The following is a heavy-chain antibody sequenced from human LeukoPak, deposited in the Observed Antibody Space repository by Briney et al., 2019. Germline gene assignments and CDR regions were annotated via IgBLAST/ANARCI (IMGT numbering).Heavy chain of an antibody. D-gene: IGHD3-3*01. Sequence: SGTLSLTCTVSGGSISSGSYYWSWIRQPAGKGLEWIGRIYTSGSTNYNPSLKSRVTISVDTSKNQFSLKLSSVTAADTAVYYCARGDYDFWSGYYRVMDVWGKGTTVTVSS. J-gene: IGHJ6*03. CDR2: IYTSGST. V-gene: IGHV4-61*02. CDR3: ARGDYDFWSGYYRVMDV. CDR1: GGSISSGSYY.